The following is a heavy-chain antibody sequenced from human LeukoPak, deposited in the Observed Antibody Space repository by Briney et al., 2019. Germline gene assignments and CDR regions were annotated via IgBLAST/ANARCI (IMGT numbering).Heavy chain of an antibody. Sequence: SETLSLTCTVPGGSISSGSYYWNWIRQPAGKGLEWIGRIYTSGNTNYNPSLKSRVTISVDTSKNQFSLKLSSMTAADTAVYYCAREGLNMVRGVIPKEAWGWFDPWGQGTLVTVSS. V-gene: IGHV4-61*02. D-gene: IGHD3-10*01. J-gene: IGHJ5*02. CDR3: AREGLNMVRGVIPKEAWGWFDP. CDR2: IYTSGNT. CDR1: GGSISSGSYY.